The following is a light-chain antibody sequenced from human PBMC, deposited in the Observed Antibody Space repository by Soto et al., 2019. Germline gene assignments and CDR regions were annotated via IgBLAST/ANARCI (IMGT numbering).Light chain of an antibody. Sequence: SALTQPASVSGSPGQSITISCTGTSSDVGGYNYVTWYQHHPGKAPKLMIYDVSNRPSGVSNRFSGSKSGNTASLTISGLQADDEADYYCSAYTTSSTRVFGTGTKVTVL. V-gene: IGLV2-14*01. CDR3: SAYTTSSTRV. CDR2: DVS. J-gene: IGLJ1*01. CDR1: SSDVGGYNY.